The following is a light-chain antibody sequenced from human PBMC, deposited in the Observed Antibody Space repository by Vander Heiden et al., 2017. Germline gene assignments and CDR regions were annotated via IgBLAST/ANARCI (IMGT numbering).Light chain of an antibody. CDR3: QSYDSSLSGRGV. J-gene: IGLJ2*01. Sequence: QSVLRPPPPVSGAPGQRVTITSTRCSSHIGAGYDVHWYQQLPGTAPKLLIYGNISQPSGVPDRLSGSKSGTSASLAITGLQAEDEADYYCQSYDSSLSGRGVFGGGTKLTGL. CDR2: GNI. V-gene: IGLV1-40*01. CDR1: SSHIGAGYD.